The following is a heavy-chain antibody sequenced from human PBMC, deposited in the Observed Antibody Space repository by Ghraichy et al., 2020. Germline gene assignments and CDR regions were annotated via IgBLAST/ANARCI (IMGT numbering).Heavy chain of an antibody. V-gene: IGHV4-59*01. CDR3: ARDHPPSFNWFDP. J-gene: IGHJ5*02. CDR2: IYYSGST. CDR1: GGAISSYY. Sequence: SETLSLTCTVSGGAISSYYWSWIRQPPGKGLEWIGYIYYSGSTNYNPSLKSRVTISVDTSKNQFSLKLSSVTAADTAVYYCARDHPPSFNWFDPWGQGTLVTVPS.